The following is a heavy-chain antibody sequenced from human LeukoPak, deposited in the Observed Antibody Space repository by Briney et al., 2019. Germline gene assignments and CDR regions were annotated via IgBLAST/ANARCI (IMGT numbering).Heavy chain of an antibody. CDR3: ARSDYGDYLTGQNWFDP. J-gene: IGHJ5*02. D-gene: IGHD4-17*01. CDR2: ISSSSSTI. Sequence: PGGSLRLSCAASGFTFSSYSMNWVRQAPGKGLEWVSYISSSSSTIYYVDSVKGRFTISRDNAKNSLYLQMNSLRAEDTAVYYCARSDYGDYLTGQNWFDPWGQGTLVTVSS. CDR1: GFTFSSYS. V-gene: IGHV3-48*04.